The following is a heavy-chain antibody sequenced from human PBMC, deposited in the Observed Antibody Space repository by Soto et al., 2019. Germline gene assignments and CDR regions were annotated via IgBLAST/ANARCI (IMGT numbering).Heavy chain of an antibody. V-gene: IGHV2-5*02. J-gene: IGHJ3*02. CDR3: AHTYSSSWYGADDAFDI. D-gene: IGHD6-13*01. Sequence: QITLKESGPTLVKPTQTLTLTCTVSGFSLSTSGVGVGWIRQPPGKALEWLALIYWDDDKRYSPSLKSRFTITKDTSKNQEVLTMTNMDPVDTATYYCAHTYSSSWYGADDAFDIWGQGTMVTVSS. CDR2: IYWDDDK. CDR1: GFSLSTSGVG.